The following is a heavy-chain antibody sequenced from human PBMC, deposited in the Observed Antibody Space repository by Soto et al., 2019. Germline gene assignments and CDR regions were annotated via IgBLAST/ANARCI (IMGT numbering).Heavy chain of an antibody. J-gene: IGHJ4*02. D-gene: IGHD2-15*01. Sequence: EVQLVESGGVVVQPGGSLRLSCAASGFTFDDYTMHWVRQAPGKGLEWVSLISWDGGSTYYADSVKGRFTISRDNSKNSLYLQMNSLRTGDTALYYCAKDSHPYCSGGSCYSRGYDYWGQGTLVTVSS. CDR3: AKDSHPYCSGGSCYSRGYDY. CDR1: GFTFDDYT. V-gene: IGHV3-43*01. CDR2: ISWDGGST.